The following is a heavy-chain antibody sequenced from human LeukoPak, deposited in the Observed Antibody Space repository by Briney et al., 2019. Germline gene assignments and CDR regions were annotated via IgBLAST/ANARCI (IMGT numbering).Heavy chain of an antibody. V-gene: IGHV1-2*02. D-gene: IGHD5-24*01. CDR2: ITPSGGT. CDR3: ARDRYGDGFAHFDY. CDR1: GYTFTNYA. Sequence: ASVTVSFMASGYTFTNYAMHWVRQAPGQGLEWMGWITPSGGTNYPQKVQGRVAITNETSITTAYMDLSSLTSDDTAVYYCARDRYGDGFAHFDYWGQGALVTVSS. J-gene: IGHJ4*02.